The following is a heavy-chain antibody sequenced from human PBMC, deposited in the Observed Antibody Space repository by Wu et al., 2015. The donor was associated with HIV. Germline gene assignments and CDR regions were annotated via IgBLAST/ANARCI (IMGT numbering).Heavy chain of an antibody. V-gene: IGHV1-18*01. CDR2: ISVYNGDT. Sequence: QVQLVQSGAEVKKPGASVKVSCKASDYTFTNHGISWVRQAPGQGLEWVGWISVYNGDTKYVQKFQGRVTMTTDTSTSTAYMELRSLRSDDTAVYYCARDLDYDSSGYNWFDPWGQGTLVTVSS. CDR1: DYTFTNHG. J-gene: IGHJ5*02. CDR3: ARDLDYDSSGYNWFDP. D-gene: IGHD3-22*01.